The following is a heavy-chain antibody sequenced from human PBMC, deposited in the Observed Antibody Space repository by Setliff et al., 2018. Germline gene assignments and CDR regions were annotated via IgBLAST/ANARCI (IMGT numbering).Heavy chain of an antibody. CDR1: GFTFSSYW. Sequence: HPGGSLRLSCAASGFTFSSYWMSWVRQAPGKGLEWVANIKQDGSEKYYVDSVKGRFAISRDNAKNSLYLQMNSLRAEDTAVYYCAKESANYYYYMDVWGKGTTVTVSS. V-gene: IGHV3-7*01. J-gene: IGHJ6*03. CDR3: AKESANYYYYMDV. CDR2: IKQDGSEK.